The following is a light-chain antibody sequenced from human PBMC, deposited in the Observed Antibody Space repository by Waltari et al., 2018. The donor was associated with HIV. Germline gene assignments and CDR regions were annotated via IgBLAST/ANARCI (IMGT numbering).Light chain of an antibody. V-gene: IGLV2-23*01. CDR1: SSDVGSSNL. J-gene: IGLJ1*01. CDR3: CSYTGSSTRRPYV. Sequence: QSALTQPASVSGSPGQSITISCTGTSSDVGSSNLFSWYQQHPGKAPKVMIYEGSKRPSGVSNRFSGSKSGNTASLTISGLQAEDEADYYCCSYTGSSTRRPYVFGTGTKVTVL. CDR2: EGS.